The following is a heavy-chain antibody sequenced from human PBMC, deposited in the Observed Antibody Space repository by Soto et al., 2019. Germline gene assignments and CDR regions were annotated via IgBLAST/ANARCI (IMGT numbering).Heavy chain of an antibody. CDR2: INPSGGST. Sequence: ASVKVSCKASGYTFTSYYMHWVRQAPGQGLEWMGRINPSGGSTSYAQKFQGRVTMTRDTSPSTVYMELSSLRSEDTAVYYCARVLPYDYVWGRYRSADYFDYWGQGTLVTVSS. CDR3: ARVLPYDYVWGRYRSADYFDY. J-gene: IGHJ4*02. CDR1: GYTFTSYY. D-gene: IGHD3-16*02. V-gene: IGHV1-46*01.